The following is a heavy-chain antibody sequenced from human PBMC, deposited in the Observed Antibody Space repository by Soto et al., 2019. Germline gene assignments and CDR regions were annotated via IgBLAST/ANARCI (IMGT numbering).Heavy chain of an antibody. CDR3: AKSEYGESSGSDAFDI. CDR1: GFTFSSYW. J-gene: IGHJ3*02. D-gene: IGHD6-19*01. V-gene: IGHV3-30*18. CDR2: ISYDGSNK. Sequence: GGSLRLSCAASGFTFSSYWMSWVRQAPGKGLEWVAVISYDGSNKYYADSVKGRFTISRDNSKNTLYLQMNSLRTEDTAVYYCAKSEYGESSGSDAFDICGQGTMVTVSS.